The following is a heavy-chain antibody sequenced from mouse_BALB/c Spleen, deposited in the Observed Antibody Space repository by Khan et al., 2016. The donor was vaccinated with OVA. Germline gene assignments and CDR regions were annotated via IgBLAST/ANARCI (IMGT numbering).Heavy chain of an antibody. V-gene: IGHV3-5*02. CDR1: GISITTGNYS. CDR2: IYYSGTI. J-gene: IGHJ1*01. Sequence: EVQLQESGPGLVKPSQTVSLTCTVTGISITTGNYSWSWIRQFPGNKLEWIGNIYYSGTITYHPSLTSRTTITRDTSKSQFFLEMNSLTAEGKATYVGARGNGSLYWDVDVWGEGTTVTVSS. D-gene: IGHD1-1*01. CDR3: ARGNGSLYWDVDV.